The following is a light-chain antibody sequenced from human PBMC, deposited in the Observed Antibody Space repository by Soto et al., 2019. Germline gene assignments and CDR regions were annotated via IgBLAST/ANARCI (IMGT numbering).Light chain of an antibody. Sequence: QSALTQPASVSGSPGQSITISCTGTSSDVGSYNLVSWYQQYPGKAPKVMIYEVSKRPSGVSNRFSGSKSGNTASLTISGLQAEDEADYYCCSYGGNFVVFGGGTKLTVL. V-gene: IGLV2-23*02. J-gene: IGLJ2*01. CDR3: CSYGGNFVV. CDR2: EVS. CDR1: SSDVGSYNL.